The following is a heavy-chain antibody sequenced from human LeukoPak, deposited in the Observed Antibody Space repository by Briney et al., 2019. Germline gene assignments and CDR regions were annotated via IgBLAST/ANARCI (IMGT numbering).Heavy chain of an antibody. V-gene: IGHV3-7*03. D-gene: IGHD2-2*01. CDR3: ARVGYCSSTSCYAYGMDV. J-gene: IGHJ6*02. CDR1: GFTFSSYA. CDR2: IKQDGSEK. Sequence: GGSLRLSCAASGFTFSSYAMHWVRQAPGKGLEWVAHIKQDGSEKYYVDSVKGRFTISRDNAKNSLYLQMNSLRAEDTAVYYCARVGYCSSTSCYAYGMDVWGQGTTVTVSS.